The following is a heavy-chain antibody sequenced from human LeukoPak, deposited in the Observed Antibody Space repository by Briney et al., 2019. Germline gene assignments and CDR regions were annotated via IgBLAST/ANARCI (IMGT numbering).Heavy chain of an antibody. Sequence: ASVTVSCKVSGYTLTELSMHWVRQAPGKGLEWMGGFDPEDGETIYAQKFQGRVTMTEDTSTDTAYMELSSLRTEDTAVYYCASVVPVGSSSPYYGMDVWGQGTTVTVSS. CDR3: ASVVPVGSSSPYYGMDV. D-gene: IGHD6-6*01. CDR2: FDPEDGET. CDR1: GYTLTELS. V-gene: IGHV1-24*01. J-gene: IGHJ6*02.